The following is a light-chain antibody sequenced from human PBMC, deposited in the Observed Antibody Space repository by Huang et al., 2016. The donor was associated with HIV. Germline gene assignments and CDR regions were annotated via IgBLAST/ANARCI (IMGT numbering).Light chain of an antibody. CDR2: AAS. CDR1: QDIDAY. CDR3: QKYNDVPRT. V-gene: IGKV1-27*01. J-gene: IGKJ1*01. Sequence: DIKMTQSPSSLSASIGDRITISCRASQDIDAYLAWYQHKPGKVPNLLIYAASTFQSGVPSRFSCSGSGTNLTLTICSLQPEDVGSYYCQKYNDVPRTFGHGTKVEIK.